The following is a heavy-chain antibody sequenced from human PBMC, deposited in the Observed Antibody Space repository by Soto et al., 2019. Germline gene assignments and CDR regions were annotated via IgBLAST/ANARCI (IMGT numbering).Heavy chain of an antibody. V-gene: IGHV3-64*01. D-gene: IGHD1-7*01. J-gene: IGHJ6*03. CDR3: ARVHLTGTTLRYYYMDV. Sequence: GGSLRLSCAASGFTFSSYAMHWVRQAPGKGLEYVSAISSNGGSTYYANSVKGRFTISRDNSKNTLYLQMGSLRAEDMAVYYCARVHLTGTTLRYYYMDVWGKGTTVTVSS. CDR1: GFTFSSYA. CDR2: ISSNGGST.